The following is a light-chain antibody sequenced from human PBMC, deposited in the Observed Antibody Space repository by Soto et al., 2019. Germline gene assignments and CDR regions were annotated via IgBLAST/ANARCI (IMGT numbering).Light chain of an antibody. CDR3: SSDGSTTRV. V-gene: IGLV2-14*03. Sequence: QSVLTQPASVSGSPGQSITISCTATSSDVGGYNYVSWYQHHTCKAPKLMIYDVSNRPAGVANRFSGSKSGTTDSLTIFGLQAEDEAHYYGSSDGSTTRVFCGGTTLTVL. CDR2: DVS. J-gene: IGLJ3*02. CDR1: SSDVGGYNY.